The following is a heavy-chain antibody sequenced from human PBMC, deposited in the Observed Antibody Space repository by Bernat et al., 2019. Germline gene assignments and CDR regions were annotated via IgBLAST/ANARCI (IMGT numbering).Heavy chain of an antibody. CDR1: AFTFRSYA. D-gene: IGHD6-13*01. J-gene: IGHJ4*02. Sequence: QVHLVESGGGVVQPGRSLRLSCAASAFTFRSYAMHWVRQTPGKGLEWVADISFDGTKKNYADSVKGRFTISRDNSKKTLYLQMNSLRAEDTAVYYCARDGAYGSTWYYFDDWGQGTLVTVSS. CDR3: ARDGAYGSTWYYFDD. CDR2: ISFDGTKK. V-gene: IGHV3-30*01.